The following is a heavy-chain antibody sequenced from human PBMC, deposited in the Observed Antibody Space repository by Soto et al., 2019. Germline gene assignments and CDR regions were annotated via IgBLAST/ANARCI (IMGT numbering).Heavy chain of an antibody. CDR1: GGSISSYY. CDR2: IYYSGST. CDR3: ARHFGTFDY. V-gene: IGHV4-59*08. Sequence: PSETLSLTCTVAGGSISSYYWSWIRQPPGKGLEWIGYIYYSGSTNYNPSLKSRVTISVDTSKNQFSLKLSSVTAADTAVYYCARHFGTFDYWGQGTLVTVSS. D-gene: IGHD3-10*01. J-gene: IGHJ4*02.